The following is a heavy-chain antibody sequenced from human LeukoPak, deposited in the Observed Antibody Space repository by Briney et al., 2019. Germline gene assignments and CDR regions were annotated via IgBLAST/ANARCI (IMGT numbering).Heavy chain of an antibody. D-gene: IGHD3-10*01. CDR1: GFTFSSYA. Sequence: PGGSLRLSCAASGFTFSSYAMSWVRQAPGKGLEWVSAISGSGGSTYYADSVKGRFTISRDNSKNTLYLPMNSLRAEDTALYYCAKAGGSGSYGLQYYYYMDVWGKGTTVTVSS. CDR3: AKAGGSGSYGLQYYYYMDV. V-gene: IGHV3-23*01. CDR2: ISGSGGST. J-gene: IGHJ6*03.